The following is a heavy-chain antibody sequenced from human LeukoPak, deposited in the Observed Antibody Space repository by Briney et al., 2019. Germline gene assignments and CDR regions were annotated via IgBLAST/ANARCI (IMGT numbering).Heavy chain of an antibody. D-gene: IGHD1-1*01. Sequence: GASVKVSCKASGYTFTSYGISGVRQAPGQGLEWMGWISVYNGNTNYAQKLQGRVTMTTDTATSTAYMEVRSLRSDDTAVYYCARDSWNDVRAPDYWGQGTLVTVSS. J-gene: IGHJ4*02. CDR2: ISVYNGNT. CDR1: GYTFTSYG. CDR3: ARDSWNDVRAPDY. V-gene: IGHV1-18*01.